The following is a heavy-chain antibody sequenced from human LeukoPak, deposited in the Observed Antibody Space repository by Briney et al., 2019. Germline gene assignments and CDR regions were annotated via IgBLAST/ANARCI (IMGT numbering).Heavy chain of an antibody. CDR1: GVSFSGYY. CDR2: INHSGST. Sequence: SETLSLTCAVYGVSFSGYYWSWIRQPPGKGLEWIGEINHSGSTNYNPSLKSRVTISVDTSKNQFSLKLSSVTAADTAVYYCARGPTVVYGMDVWGQGTTVTVSS. D-gene: IGHD4-23*01. CDR3: ARGPTVVYGMDV. V-gene: IGHV4-34*01. J-gene: IGHJ6*02.